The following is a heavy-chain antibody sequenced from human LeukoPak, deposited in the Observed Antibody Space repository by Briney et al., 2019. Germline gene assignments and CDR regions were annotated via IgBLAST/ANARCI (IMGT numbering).Heavy chain of an antibody. V-gene: IGHV1-2*06. CDR2: INPNSGGT. CDR3: ASQRNWNVYYYGMDV. Sequence: GASVKVSCKASGGTFSSYAISWVRQAPGQGLEWMGRINPNSGGTNYAQKFQGRVTMTRDTSISTAYMELSRLRSDDTAVYYCASQRNWNVYYYGMDVWGQGTTVTVSS. D-gene: IGHD1-20*01. CDR1: GGTFSSYA. J-gene: IGHJ6*02.